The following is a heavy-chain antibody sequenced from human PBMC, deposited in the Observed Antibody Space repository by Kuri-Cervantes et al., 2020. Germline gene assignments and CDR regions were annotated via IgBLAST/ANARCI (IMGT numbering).Heavy chain of an antibody. Sequence: SCAASGFTFSSYAMHWVRQAPGKGLEWVAVISYDGSNKYYANSVKGRFTISRDNSKNTLYLQMNSLRAEDTAVYYCARDLWFGDAFDIWGQGTMVTVSS. CDR2: ISYDGSNK. CDR3: ARDLWFGDAFDI. D-gene: IGHD3-10*01. J-gene: IGHJ3*02. CDR1: GFTFSSYA. V-gene: IGHV3-30-3*01.